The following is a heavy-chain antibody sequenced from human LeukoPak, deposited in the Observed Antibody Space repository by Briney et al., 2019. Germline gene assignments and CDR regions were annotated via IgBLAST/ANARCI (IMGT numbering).Heavy chain of an antibody. CDR3: VRGRITVAMYYFDS. J-gene: IGHJ4*02. Sequence: ASVKVSCKASGYSFTNYDINWVRQATGQGLEWMGWMNPSSGNTGFAQKFQGRVTLTRDTSITTAHMELSSLGSEDTAVYYCVRGRITVAMYYFDSWGQGTLVTVSS. V-gene: IGHV1-8*01. CDR1: GYSFTNYD. CDR2: MNPSSGNT. D-gene: IGHD6-19*01.